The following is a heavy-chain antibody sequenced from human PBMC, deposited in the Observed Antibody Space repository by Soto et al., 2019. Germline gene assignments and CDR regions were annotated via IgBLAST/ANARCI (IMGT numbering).Heavy chain of an antibody. J-gene: IGHJ3*02. V-gene: IGHV1-8*01. CDR2: MNPNSGNT. CDR3: ATDRRGGDTAMARHTISAPHDAFDI. D-gene: IGHD5-18*01. Sequence: ASVKVSCKASGYTFTSYDINWVRQATGQGLEWMGWMNPNSGNTGYAQKFQGRVTMTRNTSISTAYMELSSLRSEDTAVYYCATDRRGGDTAMARHTISAPHDAFDIWGQGTMVTVSS. CDR1: GYTFTSYD.